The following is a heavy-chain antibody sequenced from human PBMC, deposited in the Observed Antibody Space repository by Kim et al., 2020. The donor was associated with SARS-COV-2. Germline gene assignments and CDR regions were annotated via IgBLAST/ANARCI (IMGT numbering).Heavy chain of an antibody. CDR3: TKEKFGYFDF. CDR1: GFTFNDYT. J-gene: IGHJ2*01. Sequence: GGSLRLSCAASGFTFNDYTMHWVRQVPGKGLDWVSLITWNGGNTKYADSVKGRFTISRDNRKNTLYLEMNSLRIEDTAFYFCTKEKFGYFDFWGRGPLGTVSS. V-gene: IGHV3-43*01. CDR2: ITWNGGNT. D-gene: IGHD3-10*01.